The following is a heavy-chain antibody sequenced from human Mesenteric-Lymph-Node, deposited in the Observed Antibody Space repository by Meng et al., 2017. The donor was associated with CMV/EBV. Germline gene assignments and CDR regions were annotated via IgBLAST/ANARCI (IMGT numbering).Heavy chain of an antibody. CDR3: ARVLRVAAVMEWYFDL. CDR1: VSRGNYY. CDR2: IYYSGSN. V-gene: IGHV4-61*01. D-gene: IGHD2-2*01. J-gene: IGHJ2*01. Sequence: VSRGNYYWSGIRQPPGKGLEWIGNIYYSGSNNYNLSLKSRVSISVDTSKSQFSLKLSSVTAADTAVYYCARVLRVAAVMEWYFDLWGRGTLVTVSS.